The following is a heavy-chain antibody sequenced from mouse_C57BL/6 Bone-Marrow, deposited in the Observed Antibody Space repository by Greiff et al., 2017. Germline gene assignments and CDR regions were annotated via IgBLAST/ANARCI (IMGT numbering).Heavy chain of an antibody. CDR1: GYTFTSYG. D-gene: IGHD1-1*01. V-gene: IGHV1-81*01. CDR3: ARRAYYGSSYGY. CDR2: IYPRSGNT. Sequence: VQLQQSGAELARPGASVKLSCKASGYTFTSYGISWVKQRTGQGLEWIGEIYPRSGNTYYNEKFKGKDTLTADKSSSTAYMELRSLTSEDSAVXFSARRAYYGSSYGYWGQGTTLTVSS. J-gene: IGHJ2*01.